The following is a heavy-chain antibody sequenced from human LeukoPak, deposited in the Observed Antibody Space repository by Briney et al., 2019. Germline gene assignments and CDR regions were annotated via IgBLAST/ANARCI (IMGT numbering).Heavy chain of an antibody. J-gene: IGHJ4*02. CDR2: ISSSSSYI. CDR1: GFTFSSYS. V-gene: IGHV3-21*01. Sequence: GGSLRLSCAASGFTFSSYSMNWVRQAPGKGLEWVSSISSSSSYIYYADSVKGRFTISRDNAKNSLYLQMNSLGAEDTAVYYCARVALKYCSSTSCYAGDYWGQGTLVTVSS. CDR3: ARVALKYCSSTSCYAGDY. D-gene: IGHD2-2*01.